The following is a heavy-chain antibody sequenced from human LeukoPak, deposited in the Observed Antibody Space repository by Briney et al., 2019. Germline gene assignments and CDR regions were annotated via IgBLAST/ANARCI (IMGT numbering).Heavy chain of an antibody. CDR1: GGSISSSSYY. J-gene: IGHJ3*02. V-gene: IGHV4-61*02. CDR3: AGERYSSGWGAFDI. D-gene: IGHD6-19*01. Sequence: PSETLSLTCTVSGGSISSSSYYWGWIRQPAGKGLEWIGRIYTSGSTNYNPSLKSRVTMSVDTSKNQFSLKLSSVTAADTAVYYCAGERYSSGWGAFDIWGQGTMVTVSS. CDR2: IYTSGST.